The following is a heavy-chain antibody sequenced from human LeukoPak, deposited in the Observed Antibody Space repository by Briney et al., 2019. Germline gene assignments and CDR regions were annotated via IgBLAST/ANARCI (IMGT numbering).Heavy chain of an antibody. D-gene: IGHD4-17*01. Sequence: SETLSLTCAVYGGSFSGYYWSWIRQPPGKGLEWIGEINHSGSTNYNPSLKSRVTISVDTSKNQFSLKLSSVTAADTAVYYCAREVYGDRLFDYWGQGTLVTVSS. J-gene: IGHJ4*02. CDR1: GGSFSGYY. V-gene: IGHV4-34*01. CDR3: AREVYGDRLFDY. CDR2: INHSGST.